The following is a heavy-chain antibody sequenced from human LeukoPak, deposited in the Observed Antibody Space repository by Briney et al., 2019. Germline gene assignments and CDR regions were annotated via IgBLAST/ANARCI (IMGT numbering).Heavy chain of an antibody. CDR1: GFTFSSYG. V-gene: IGHV3-33*01. Sequence: GGSLRLSCAASGFTFSSYGMHWVREAPGKGLEWVASIWYDGSNKYYADSVKARFTISRDNSKNTLSLQMNTLRAEDTAVYYCVRGPDGSGSYRWGQGTLVTVSA. CDR2: IWYDGSNK. CDR3: VRGPDGSGSYR. J-gene: IGHJ4*02. D-gene: IGHD3-10*01.